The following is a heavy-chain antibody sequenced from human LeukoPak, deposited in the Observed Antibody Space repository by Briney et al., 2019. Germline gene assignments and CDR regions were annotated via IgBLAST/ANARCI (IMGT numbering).Heavy chain of an antibody. D-gene: IGHD1-26*01. CDR2: ISGSGGNT. J-gene: IGHJ3*02. CDR1: AFTFSSYA. Sequence: GGSLRLSCAASAFTFSSYAMGWVRQPPGKELEWVSSISGSGGNTYYADSVKGRYTIARDNSKNELYVKINSLRDEDTAVYYCARDWPSEWEQLPDYDAVDIWGQGTMVTVSS. CDR3: ARDWPSEWEQLPDYDAVDI. V-gene: IGHV3-23*01.